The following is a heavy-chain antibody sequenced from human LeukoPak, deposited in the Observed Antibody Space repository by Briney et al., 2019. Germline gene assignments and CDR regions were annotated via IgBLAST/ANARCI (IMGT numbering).Heavy chain of an antibody. CDR1: GGTFSSYA. Sequence: SVKVSFKASGGTFSSYAISWVRQAPGQGLEWMGGIIPIFGTANYAQKFQGRVTITADESTSTAYMELSSLRSEDTAVYYCASDSTVVDYYYGMDVWGQGTTVTVSS. J-gene: IGHJ6*02. CDR3: ASDSTVVDYYYGMDV. D-gene: IGHD4-23*01. V-gene: IGHV1-69*13. CDR2: IIPIFGTA.